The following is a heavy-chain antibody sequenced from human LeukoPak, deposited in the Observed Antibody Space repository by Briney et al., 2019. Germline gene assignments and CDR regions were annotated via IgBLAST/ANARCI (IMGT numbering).Heavy chain of an antibody. D-gene: IGHD7-27*01. J-gene: IGHJ3*02. CDR2: ISYDGTYK. CDR1: GFTFSSYG. CDR3: ARELGAFDI. V-gene: IGHV3-30*03. Sequence: PGRSLRLSCEASGFTFSSYGMHWVRQAPGKGLEWVALISYDGTYKYYADSVKGRFTISRDNSKNTLYLQMNSLRAEDTAIYYCARELGAFDIWGQGTMVTVSS.